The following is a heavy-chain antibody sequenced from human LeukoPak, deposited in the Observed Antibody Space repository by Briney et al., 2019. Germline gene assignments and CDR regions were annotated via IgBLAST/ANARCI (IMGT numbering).Heavy chain of an antibody. V-gene: IGHV4-4*02. J-gene: IGHJ6*02. CDR1: GGSISSSNW. CDR3: ARVDCSSTSCYDYYYYGMDV. CDR2: IYHSGST. D-gene: IGHD2-2*01. Sequence: PSETLSLTCAVSGGSISSSNWWSWVRQPPGKGLEWIGEIYHSGSTNYNPSLKSRVTISVDKSKNQFSLKLSSVTAADTAAYYCARVDCSSTSCYDYYYYGMDVWGQGTTVTVSS.